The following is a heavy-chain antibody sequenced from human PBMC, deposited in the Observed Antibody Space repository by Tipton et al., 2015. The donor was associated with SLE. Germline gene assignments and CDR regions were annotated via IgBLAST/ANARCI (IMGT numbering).Heavy chain of an antibody. V-gene: IGHV5-51*03. J-gene: IGHJ4*02. CDR1: GYSFTNSW. CDR2: IDPSDSDT. Sequence: VQLVQSGAEVKKPGEALQISCKTSGYSFTNSWIVWFRHMPGKGLECMGMIDPSDSDTRYNPSFQGHVSMSIDRSTTTAYLQWRSLKASDSAMYFWARRLVQTVFDYWGQGTLVTVSS. CDR3: ARRLVQTVFDY. D-gene: IGHD3-16*01.